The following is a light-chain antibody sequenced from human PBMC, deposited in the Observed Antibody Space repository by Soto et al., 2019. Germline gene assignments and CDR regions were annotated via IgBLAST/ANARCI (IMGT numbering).Light chain of an antibody. V-gene: IGLV4-60*02. CDR1: SGHSSYI. CDR3: ETWDSNTHTV. CDR2: LEGSGSY. Sequence: QSVLTQSSSASASLGSSVKLTCTLSSGHSSYIIAWHQQQPGKAPRYLMKLEGSGSYNKGSGVPDRFSGSSSVADRYLTISNLQFEDEADYYCETWDSNTHTVFGGGTQLTVL. J-gene: IGLJ3*02.